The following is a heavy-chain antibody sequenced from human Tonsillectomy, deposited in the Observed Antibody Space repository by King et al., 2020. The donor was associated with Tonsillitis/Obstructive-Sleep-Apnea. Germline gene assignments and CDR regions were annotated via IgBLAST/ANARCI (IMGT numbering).Heavy chain of an antibody. CDR1: GDSVSSVSAA. J-gene: IGHJ4*02. CDR3: ARGWGLHY. D-gene: IGHD1-26*01. CDR2: TYFRSKWYN. Sequence: VQLQQSGPGLVKTSQTLSLTFAISGDSVSSVSAACNWVRQSPSRGLECLGRTYFRSKWYNDFAESLIGRITIDPDTSKNQFSLQLNSVTPDDTAVYYCARGWGLHYWGQGTLVTVSS. V-gene: IGHV6-1*01.